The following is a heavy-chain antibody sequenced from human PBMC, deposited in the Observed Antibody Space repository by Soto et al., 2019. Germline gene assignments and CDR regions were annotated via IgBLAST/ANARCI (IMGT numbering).Heavy chain of an antibody. V-gene: IGHV4-34*01. CDR2: INHSGST. CDR1: GGSFSGYY. J-gene: IGHJ4*02. D-gene: IGHD3-10*01. Sequence: SETLSLTCAVYGGSFSGYYWSWIRQPPGKGLEWVGEINHSGSTNYNPSLKSRVTISVDTSKNQFSLKLSSVTAADTAVYYCARGIFGNYFDYWGQGTLVTVSS. CDR3: ARGIFGNYFDY.